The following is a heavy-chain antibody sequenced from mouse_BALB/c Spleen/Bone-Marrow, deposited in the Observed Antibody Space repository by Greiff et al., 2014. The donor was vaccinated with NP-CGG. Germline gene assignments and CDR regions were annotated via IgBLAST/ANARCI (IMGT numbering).Heavy chain of an antibody. V-gene: IGHV14-3*02. J-gene: IGHJ4*01. CDR3: AIYYGNYYAMDY. CDR1: GFNIKDTY. D-gene: IGHD2-1*01. CDR2: IDPANGNT. Sequence: VQLQQSGAELVKPGASVKLSCTASGFNIKDTYMHWVKQRPEQGLEWIGRIDPANGNTKYDPKFQGKATITEDTSSNTAYLQLSSLKSEDTAVYYCAIYYGNYYAMDYWGQGTSVTVSS.